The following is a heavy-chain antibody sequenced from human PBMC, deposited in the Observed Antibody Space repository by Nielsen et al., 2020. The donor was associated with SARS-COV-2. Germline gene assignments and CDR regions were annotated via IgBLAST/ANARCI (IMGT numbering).Heavy chain of an antibody. CDR2: IYYSGTT. V-gene: IGHV4-30-4*01. CDR1: GGSISTVNYY. J-gene: IGHJ3*02. D-gene: IGHD4-17*01. Sequence: SETLSLTCTVSGGSISTVNYYWNWVRQPPGKGLEWIGYIYYSGTTYYNPSHESRATISVATSKSQFSLKLRSVTAADTAVYYCARATMTDADAFDIWGQGAMVSVSS. CDR3: ARATMTDADAFDI.